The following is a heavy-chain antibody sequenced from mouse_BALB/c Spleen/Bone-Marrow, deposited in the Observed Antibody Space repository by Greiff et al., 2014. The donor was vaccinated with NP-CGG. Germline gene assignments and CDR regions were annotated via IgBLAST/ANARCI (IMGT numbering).Heavy chain of an antibody. CDR1: DYSITSGYS. V-gene: IGHV3-1*02. CDR3: ARWGKGAWFAY. J-gene: IGHJ3*01. Sequence: EVKVVESGPDLVKPSQSLSLTCTVTDYSITSGYSWHWIRQFPGNKLEWMGYIHYSGITNYSPSLESRISFTRDTSKNQFFLHLNSVTTEDTATYYCARWGKGAWFAYWGQGTLVTVSA. D-gene: IGHD1-3*01. CDR2: IHYSGIT.